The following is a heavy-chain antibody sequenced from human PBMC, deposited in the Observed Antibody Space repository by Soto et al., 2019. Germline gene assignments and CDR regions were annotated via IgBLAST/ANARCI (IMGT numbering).Heavy chain of an antibody. J-gene: IGHJ6*02. V-gene: IGHV4-30-4*01. CDR2: TYYSGSN. CDR1: GGSISSGDYY. D-gene: IGHD3-3*01. Sequence: QVQLQELCPGLVKPSQTLSLTCTVSGGSISSGDYYWSWIRQPPGKGLKWIGYTYYSGSNYYNPSLKSRVTYSVDTSNNQFSLKLSAVTAADTAVYYWARDRPDFWSGVNYGMAVSGQGTTVTVSS. CDR3: ARDRPDFWSGVNYGMAV.